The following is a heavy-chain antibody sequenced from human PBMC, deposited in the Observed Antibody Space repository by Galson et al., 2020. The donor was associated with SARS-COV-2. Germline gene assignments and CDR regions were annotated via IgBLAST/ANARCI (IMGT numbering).Heavy chain of an antibody. D-gene: IGHD3-9*01. V-gene: IGHV1-2*02. CDR1: GYTFTDYY. CDR3: ARLRYYDILTGYIVDV. Sequence: ASVKVSCKASGYTFTDYYMHWVRQAPGQGLEWMGWINPNSGGTNSAQKFQGRVTMTRDTSISTAYMELSRLRSDDTAVYYCARLRYYDILTGYIVDVWGQGTMVTVSS. J-gene: IGHJ6*02. CDR2: INPNSGGT.